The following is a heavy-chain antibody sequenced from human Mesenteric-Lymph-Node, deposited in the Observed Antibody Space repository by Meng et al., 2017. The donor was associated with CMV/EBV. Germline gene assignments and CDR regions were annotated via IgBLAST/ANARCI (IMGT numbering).Heavy chain of an antibody. D-gene: IGHD3-3*01. Sequence: LSCAASEFTFSRYWMSWVRQAPGKGLEWVANIKQDGSEKYYVDSVKGRFIISRDNAKNSLYLQMNSLRAEDTAVYYCAKRSGSLFDYWGRGTLVTVSS. CDR1: EFTFSRYW. CDR2: IKQDGSEK. J-gene: IGHJ4*02. V-gene: IGHV3-7*01. CDR3: AKRSGSLFDY.